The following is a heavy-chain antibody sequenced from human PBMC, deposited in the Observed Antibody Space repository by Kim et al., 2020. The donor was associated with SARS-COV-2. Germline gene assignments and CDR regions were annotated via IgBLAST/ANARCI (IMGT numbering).Heavy chain of an antibody. V-gene: IGHV3-7*01. CDR2: IKQDGSEK. J-gene: IGHJ4*02. D-gene: IGHD5-12*01. CDR1: GFTFSTYW. Sequence: GGSLRLSCAASGFTFSTYWMTWVRQAPGKGLEWVANIKQDGSEKYYVDSVQGRFTISRDNAKNSVYLQMNSLRAEDTAVYYCAREVRGYSGYDMWVYDYWGQGTLVTVSS. CDR3: AREVRGYSGYDMWVYDY.